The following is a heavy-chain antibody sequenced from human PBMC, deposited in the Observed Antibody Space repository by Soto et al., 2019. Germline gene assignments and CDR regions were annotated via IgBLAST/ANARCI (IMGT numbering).Heavy chain of an antibody. CDR1: GFTFSSYA. CDR2: ISGSGGST. D-gene: IGHD4-17*01. V-gene: IGHV3-23*01. Sequence: EVQLLESGGGLVQPGGSLRLSCAASGFTFSSYAMSWVHQAPGKGLEWVSAISGSGGSTYYADSVKGRFTISRDNSKNTLYLQMNSLRAEDTAVYYCAKSTVILDAFDIWGQGTMVTVSS. J-gene: IGHJ3*02. CDR3: AKSTVILDAFDI.